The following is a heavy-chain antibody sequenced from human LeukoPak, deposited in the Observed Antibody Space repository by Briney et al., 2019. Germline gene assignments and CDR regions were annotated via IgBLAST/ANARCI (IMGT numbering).Heavy chain of an antibody. CDR1: GYTFDIYG. D-gene: IGHD6-13*01. CDR3: ARVGNSYYYYMDV. V-gene: IGHV1-18*01. CDR2: IATYNGKT. J-gene: IGHJ6*03. Sequence: ASVKVSCKASGYTFDIYGTTWVRQAPGQGLEWMGWIATYNGKTDYAQNLQGRVTMTTDISTSTAYMELRSLRSDDTAVYYCARVGNSYYYYMDVWGKGTTVTVSS.